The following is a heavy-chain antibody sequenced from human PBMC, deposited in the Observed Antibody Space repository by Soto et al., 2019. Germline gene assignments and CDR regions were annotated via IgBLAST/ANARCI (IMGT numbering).Heavy chain of an antibody. CDR3: ASEGFSGSYLSR. CDR2: IIPIPGTT. J-gene: IGHJ4*02. CDR1: GGTISNYV. D-gene: IGHD1-26*01. Sequence: QVQLVQSGAEVQKPGSSVKVSCKASGGTISNYVISWVRQAPGQGLEWMGGIIPIPGTTNYAQRFQGRVTITADESTSTAYMELTSLRSEDTAMYYCASEGFSGSYLSRWGQGTLVTVSS. V-gene: IGHV1-69*01.